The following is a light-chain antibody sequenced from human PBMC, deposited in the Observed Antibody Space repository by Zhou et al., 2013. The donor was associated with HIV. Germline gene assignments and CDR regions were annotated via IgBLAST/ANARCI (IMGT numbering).Light chain of an antibody. V-gene: IGKV1-39*01. CDR1: QSIDIY. CDR2: AAS. Sequence: DIQMTQSPSSLSASIGDRVNITCRASQSIDIYLNWYQQKSGKAPKVLIYAASRLQSGVSPRFSASGSGTDFTLTISSLQPEDYATYCCQQADSFPRTFGQGTKVEIK. CDR3: QQADSFPRT. J-gene: IGKJ1*01.